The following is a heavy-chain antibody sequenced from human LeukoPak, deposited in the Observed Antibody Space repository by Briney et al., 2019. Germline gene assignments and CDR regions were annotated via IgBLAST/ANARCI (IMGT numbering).Heavy chain of an antibody. CDR3: AGRGQRYFRD. Sequence: SSETLSLTCSFSGDSISTYYWSWIRQPPGKGLEWIGYIYRFGNTDYNPSLMRRVTISLDTSKKQLSLNLTSVTAADTAVYYCAGRGQRYFRDWGQGTLVTVSS. J-gene: IGHJ1*01. CDR1: GDSISTYY. CDR2: IYRFGNT. V-gene: IGHV4-4*08.